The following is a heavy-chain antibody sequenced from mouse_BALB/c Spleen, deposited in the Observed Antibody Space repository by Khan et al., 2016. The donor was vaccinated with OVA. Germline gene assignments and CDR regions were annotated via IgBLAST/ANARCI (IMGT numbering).Heavy chain of an antibody. D-gene: IGHD2-12*01. Sequence: QVQLKESGPELVKPGTSVKISCRTSGYTFTDYYINWVKQKPGQGLEWIGWIYPGSGNTKYNEQFKDMATLTIDTSSSSAYMHLSSLTSEATAVYFCARGGYSANSLFDYWGQGTTLTVSS. CDR3: ARGGYSANSLFDY. CDR2: IYPGSGNT. V-gene: IGHV1-84*02. CDR1: GYTFTDYY. J-gene: IGHJ2*01.